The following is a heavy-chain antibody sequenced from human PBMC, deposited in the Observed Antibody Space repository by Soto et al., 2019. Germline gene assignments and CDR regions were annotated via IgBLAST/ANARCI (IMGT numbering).Heavy chain of an antibody. D-gene: IGHD1-26*01. CDR2: IHYSGRT. V-gene: IGHV4-59*12. Sequence: LSLTCSVSNGSISGFYWTWIRQPPGKILEWIGYIHYSGRTDYNPSLTSRATMSVDTSKNQFSLNLKSITAADTAVYYCVRVGVGIGNHFDSWGRGTLVTVSS. CDR3: VRVGVGIGNHFDS. J-gene: IGHJ4*02. CDR1: NGSISGFY.